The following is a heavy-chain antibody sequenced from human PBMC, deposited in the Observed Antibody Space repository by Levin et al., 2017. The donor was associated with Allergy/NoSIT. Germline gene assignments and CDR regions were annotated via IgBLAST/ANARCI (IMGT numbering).Heavy chain of an antibody. CDR1: GFTFSSYG. V-gene: IGHV3-30*18. CDR3: AKIGIGGILQPY. CDR2: ISYDGSNK. D-gene: IGHD1-14*01. Sequence: PGGSLRLSCAASGFTFSSYGMHWVRQAPGKGLEWVAVISYDGSNKYYADSVKGRFTISRDNSKNTLYLQMNSLRAEDTAVYYCAKIGIGGILQPYWGQGTLVTVSS. J-gene: IGHJ4*02.